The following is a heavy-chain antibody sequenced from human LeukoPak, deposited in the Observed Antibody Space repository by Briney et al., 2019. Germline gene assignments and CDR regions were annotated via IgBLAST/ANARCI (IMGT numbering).Heavy chain of an antibody. CDR1: GFILRNNW. J-gene: IGHJ4*02. CDR2: IKEGGSET. Sequence: GGSLRLSGAAPGFILRNNWMSWVRQAPGKGLEWVVSIKEGGSETWYVDSVKGRFTISRDSAKNSLYLQMDSLRAEDTAVYYCARDSDRRSDCWGQGTLVTVSS. V-gene: IGHV3-7*05. CDR3: ARDSDRRSDC. D-gene: IGHD3-22*01.